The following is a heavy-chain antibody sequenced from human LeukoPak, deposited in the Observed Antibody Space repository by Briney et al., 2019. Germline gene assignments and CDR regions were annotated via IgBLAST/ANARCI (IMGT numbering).Heavy chain of an antibody. CDR1: GFSFSSYG. D-gene: IGHD3-22*01. J-gene: IGHJ4*02. V-gene: IGHV3-30*02. CDR2: MRSDGSTK. CDR3: AKGYDSSGYYLDQ. Sequence: GGSLRLSCAASGFSFSSYGMHWVRQAPGKGLEWVAYMRSDGSTKYYADSAKGRFTISRDNSKNTLYLQMNSLRPEDTAVYYCAKGYDSSGYYLDQWGQGTLVTVSP.